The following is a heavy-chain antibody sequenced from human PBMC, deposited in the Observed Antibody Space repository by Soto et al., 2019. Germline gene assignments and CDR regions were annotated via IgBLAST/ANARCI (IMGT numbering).Heavy chain of an antibody. CDR3: ATSIVVVGTLPGVMDV. V-gene: IGHV3-66*01. CDR2: IYSGVST. Sequence: GGSLRLSCAASGFTVSSSYMNWVRQAPGKGLEWVSVIYSGVSTYYADAVKGRFTIYRDNSKNTLYLQMNSLRAEDTAVYYCATSIVVVGTLPGVMDVWGQGTTVTVSS. CDR1: GFTVSSSY. D-gene: IGHD6-19*01. J-gene: IGHJ6*02.